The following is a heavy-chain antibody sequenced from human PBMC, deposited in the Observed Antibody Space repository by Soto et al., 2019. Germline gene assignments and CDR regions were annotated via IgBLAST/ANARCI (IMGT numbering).Heavy chain of an antibody. V-gene: IGHV1-18*01. D-gene: IGHD4-17*01. Sequence: QVQLVQSGAEVKKPGASVKVSCKASGYTFTSYGISWVRQAPGQGLEWMGWISAYNGNTNYAQKLQGRVTMTTDTSTSTAYMELRSLRSDDTAVYYCARDQDDYGDYDGLPDYGMDVWGQGTTVTVSS. CDR2: ISAYNGNT. CDR3: ARDQDDYGDYDGLPDYGMDV. J-gene: IGHJ6*02. CDR1: GYTFTSYG.